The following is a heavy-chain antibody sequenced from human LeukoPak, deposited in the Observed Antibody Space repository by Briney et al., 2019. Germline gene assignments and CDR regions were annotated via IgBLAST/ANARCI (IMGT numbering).Heavy chain of an antibody. J-gene: IGHJ6*02. CDR2: FSWNSGRI. CDR1: GFTFDDYA. Sequence: GGSLRLSCAASGFTFDDYAMHWVGQAPGKGLDWVSGFSWNSGRIGYADSVKGRLTIPRENPKNSLSLQVNSLRTGDTALYYCAKVSRYGMDVWGQGTTVTVSS. CDR3: AKVSRYGMDV. V-gene: IGHV3-9*01.